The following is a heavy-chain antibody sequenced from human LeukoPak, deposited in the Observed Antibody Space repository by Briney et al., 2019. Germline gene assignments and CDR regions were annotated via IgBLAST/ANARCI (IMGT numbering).Heavy chain of an antibody. D-gene: IGHD2-21*02. V-gene: IGHV3-23*01. J-gene: IGHJ4*02. CDR1: GFTFSNYG. Sequence: GGSLRLSCAVSGFTFSNYGMSWVRQAPGKGLEWVSGVSAGGHTTYYADSLKGRFTVSRDNSKNTLYLQMNTLRAEDTAVHYCAFRPVAFCGGGCYPYYFDHGGQGTLVTVSS. CDR3: AFRPVAFCGGGCYPYYFDH. CDR2: VSAGGHTT.